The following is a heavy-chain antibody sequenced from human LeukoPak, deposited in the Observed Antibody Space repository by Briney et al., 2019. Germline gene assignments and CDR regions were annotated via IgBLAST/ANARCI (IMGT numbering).Heavy chain of an antibody. V-gene: IGHV3-48*03. CDR3: ARVTSPSGY. CDR2: ISSSGSTI. Sequence: GGSLRLSCAASGFTFSSYEMNWVRQAPGKGLEWVSYISSSGSTIYYADSVKGRFTIYRDNAKNSLYLQMNSLRAEDTAVYYCARVTSPSGYWGQGTLVTVSS. CDR1: GFTFSSYE. J-gene: IGHJ4*02. D-gene: IGHD7-27*01.